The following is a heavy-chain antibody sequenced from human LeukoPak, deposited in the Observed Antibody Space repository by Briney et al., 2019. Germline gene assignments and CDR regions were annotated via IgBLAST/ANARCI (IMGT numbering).Heavy chain of an antibody. Sequence: SVKVSCKASGGTFSSYAISWVRQAPGQGLERMGGIIPIFGTANYAQKFQGRVTITADESTSTAYMELSSLRSEDTAVYYCAMGIAVAGMYYYGMDVWGQGTTVTVSS. J-gene: IGHJ6*02. CDR2: IIPIFGTA. D-gene: IGHD6-19*01. CDR1: GGTFSSYA. CDR3: AMGIAVAGMYYYGMDV. V-gene: IGHV1-69*13.